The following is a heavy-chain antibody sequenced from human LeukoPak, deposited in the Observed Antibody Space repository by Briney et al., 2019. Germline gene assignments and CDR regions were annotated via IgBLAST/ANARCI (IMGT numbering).Heavy chain of an antibody. D-gene: IGHD2-8*02. CDR1: NDSISSQNYY. Sequence: SETLSLSCTVSNDSISSQNYYWGWIRQSPGKGLEWIGSIYYSGNTYYNPSLQSRVTISVDTPKNQFSLKVTSVTAADTAVYYCARRFTEQATAVVYWFDYWGQGILVTVSS. J-gene: IGHJ4*02. V-gene: IGHV4-39*01. CDR2: IYYSGNT. CDR3: ARRFTEQATAVVYWFDY.